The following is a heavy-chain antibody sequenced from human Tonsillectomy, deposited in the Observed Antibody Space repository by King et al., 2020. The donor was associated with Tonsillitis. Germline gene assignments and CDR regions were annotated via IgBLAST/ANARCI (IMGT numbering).Heavy chain of an antibody. J-gene: IGHJ4*02. V-gene: IGHV3-15*01. Sequence: VQLVESGGGLVKPGGSLRLSCAASGFTFSNAWMNWVRQAPGKGLEWVGRIKNKTDGGTTDYAAPVKGRFTISRDDSKNTLYLQMNSLKTEDTAVYYCTTGVYYFDYWGQGTLVTVSS. CDR3: TTGVYYFDY. D-gene: IGHD2-8*01. CDR2: IKNKTDGGTT. CDR1: GFTFSNAW.